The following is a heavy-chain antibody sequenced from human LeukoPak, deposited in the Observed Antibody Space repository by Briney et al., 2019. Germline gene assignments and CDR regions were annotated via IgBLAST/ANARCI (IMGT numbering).Heavy chain of an antibody. D-gene: IGHD1-1*01. Sequence: SETLSLTCTVSGGSISSITYSWGWIRQPPGKGLEWIGSTYYSGSTYYNPSLKSRVSIFVDTSKNQFSLRLSSVTAADTAVYYCATWRTAKTGFDYWGQGTLVTVSS. V-gene: IGHV4-39*01. CDR1: GGSISSITYS. J-gene: IGHJ4*02. CDR2: TYYSGST. CDR3: ATWRTAKTGFDY.